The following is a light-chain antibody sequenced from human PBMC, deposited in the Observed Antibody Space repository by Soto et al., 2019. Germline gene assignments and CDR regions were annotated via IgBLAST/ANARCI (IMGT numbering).Light chain of an antibody. CDR3: QQYENVFT. Sequence: DLHMTQSPSTLSASVEDTVTITCRASQTLGTGLAWHQQTPANAPKLRIYKASTLEIGVPSRFSGSGSGTDLTFTISRLQPEDIATYFCQQYENVFTFGQGTRLEI. CDR1: QTLGTG. J-gene: IGKJ5*01. V-gene: IGKV1-5*03. CDR2: KAS.